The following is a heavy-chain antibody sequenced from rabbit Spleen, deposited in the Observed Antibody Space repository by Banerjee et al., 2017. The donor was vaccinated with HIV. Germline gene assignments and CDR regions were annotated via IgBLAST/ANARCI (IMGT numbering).Heavy chain of an antibody. CDR2: IDPVFGIT. D-gene: IGHD8-1*01. J-gene: IGHJ4*01. CDR3: ARDGAGGSYFAL. V-gene: IGHV1S7*01. CDR1: GFTLSSYY. Sequence: HLEESGGGLVQPGGSLTLSCKASGFTLSSYYMNWVRQAPGKGLEWICYIDPVFGITYYANGVNGRFSISRENAQNTVFLQMTSLTAADTAAYFCARDGAGGSYFALWGQGTLVTVS.